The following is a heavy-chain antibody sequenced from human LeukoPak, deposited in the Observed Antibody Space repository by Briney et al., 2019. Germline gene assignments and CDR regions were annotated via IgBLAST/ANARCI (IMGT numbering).Heavy chain of an antibody. V-gene: IGHV4-34*01. J-gene: IGHJ4*02. CDR1: GVSFSTYY. CDR3: ARQLYGSDY. Sequence: KSSATLSLTCDASGVSFSTYYWSWIRQSPEKGLEWIGEVNHSGYTNYNPSLKGRVTISVDTSKNQFSLKLSSVTAADTAVYYCARQLYGSDYWGQGTLVTVSS. CDR2: VNHSGYT. D-gene: IGHD4-17*01.